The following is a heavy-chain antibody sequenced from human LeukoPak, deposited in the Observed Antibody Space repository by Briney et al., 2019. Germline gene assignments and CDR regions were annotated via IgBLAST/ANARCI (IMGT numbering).Heavy chain of an antibody. J-gene: IGHJ4*02. CDR3: SNKVYCSTTSCHPAGY. Sequence: PSGTLSLTCTVSGESIRSSNWWSWVRQSPGKGLEWIGEIYHSGTTNYNPSLKSRVTISFATSTNQFFLDLSPVTAADTAVCYCSNKVYCSTTSCHPAGYWGLGSLVTVSS. CDR2: IYHSGTT. CDR1: GESIRSSNW. D-gene: IGHD2-2*01. V-gene: IGHV4-4*02.